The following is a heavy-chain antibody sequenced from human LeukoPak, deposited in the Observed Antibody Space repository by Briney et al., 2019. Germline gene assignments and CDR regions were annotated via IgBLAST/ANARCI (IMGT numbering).Heavy chain of an antibody. CDR1: GFTFSNYW. CDR3: AKKILYCSSTSCSHYMDV. D-gene: IGHD2-2*01. CDR2: IKQDRSEK. V-gene: IGHV3-7*03. Sequence: GGSLRLSCAASGFTFSNYWMSWVRQAPGKGLEWVANIKQDRSEKYYVDSVKGRFTISRDNAKNSLYLQMNSLRAEDTAVYYCAKKILYCSSTSCSHYMDVWGKGTTVTISS. J-gene: IGHJ6*03.